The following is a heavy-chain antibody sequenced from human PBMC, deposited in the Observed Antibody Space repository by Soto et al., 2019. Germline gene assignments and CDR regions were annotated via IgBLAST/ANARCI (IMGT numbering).Heavy chain of an antibody. J-gene: IGHJ5*02. CDR1: GFTFSSDA. CDR3: AKDLGSSSPNWFDP. Sequence: TGGSLRLSCAATGFTFSSDAMNWVRQTPGKGLEWVSGISGSGDERYHADSVKGRFTISRDNSKNTLSLQMNNLRAEDTAIYYCAKDLGSSSPNWFDPWGPGTLVTVSS. CDR2: ISGSGDER. D-gene: IGHD6-6*01. V-gene: IGHV3-23*01.